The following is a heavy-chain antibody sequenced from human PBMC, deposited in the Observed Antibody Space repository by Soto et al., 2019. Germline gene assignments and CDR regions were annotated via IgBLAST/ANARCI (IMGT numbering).Heavy chain of an antibody. CDR2: IKQDGSEK. CDR1: GFTFSSYW. D-gene: IGHD2-8*01. V-gene: IGHV3-7*01. J-gene: IGHJ4*02. CDR3: AREGNGVQTALDY. Sequence: GGSLRLSCXASGFTFSSYWMSWVRQAPGKGLEWVANIKQDGSEKYYVDSVKGRFTISRDNAKNSLYLQMNSLRAEDTAVYYCAREGNGVQTALDYWGQGTLVTVSS.